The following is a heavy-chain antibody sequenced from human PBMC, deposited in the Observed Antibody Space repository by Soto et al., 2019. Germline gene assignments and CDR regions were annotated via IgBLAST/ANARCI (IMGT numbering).Heavy chain of an antibody. CDR1: GGTFSSYT. V-gene: IGHV1-69*01. J-gene: IGHJ4*01. CDR2: FVPIVGTT. D-gene: IGHD1-26*01. CDR3: AIGSTYSEEFEF. Sequence: GQLVQSGAEVKQPGSSVKVSCKASGGTFSSYTVTWVRQAPGQGLEWMGGFVPIVGTTDYSQNFQGRLTITADESATTGYMGLSSLTSDDTARYYCAIGSTYSEEFEFWGHGTLVTVSS.